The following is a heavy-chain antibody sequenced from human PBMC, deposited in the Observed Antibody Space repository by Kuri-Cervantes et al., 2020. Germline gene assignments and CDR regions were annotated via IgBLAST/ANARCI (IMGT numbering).Heavy chain of an antibody. CDR3: ARDVNWNYYGYYYYMDG. Sequence: ASVKVSCKASGYTFTSYGISWVRQAPGQGLEWMGWISAYNGNTNYAQKLQGRVTMTTDTSTSTAYMELRSLRSDDTAVYYCARDVNWNYYGYYYYMDGWGKGTTVTVSS. J-gene: IGHJ6*03. CDR2: ISAYNGNT. D-gene: IGHD1-7*01. CDR1: GYTFTSYG. V-gene: IGHV1-18*01.